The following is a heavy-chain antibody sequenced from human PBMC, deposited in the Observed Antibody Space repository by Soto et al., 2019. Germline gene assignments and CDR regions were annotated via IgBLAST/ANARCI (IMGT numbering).Heavy chain of an antibody. Sequence: GESLKISCKGSGYSFTTYWISWVRQMPGKGLEWMGKIDPSDSYSNYSPSFQGHVTISADKSISTAYLQWSSLQASDTAMYYCARRVERAMVWHDGFDIWGQGTLVTVSS. V-gene: IGHV5-10-1*01. CDR2: IDPSDSYS. J-gene: IGHJ3*02. CDR3: ARRVERAMVWHDGFDI. CDR1: GYSFTTYW. D-gene: IGHD5-18*01.